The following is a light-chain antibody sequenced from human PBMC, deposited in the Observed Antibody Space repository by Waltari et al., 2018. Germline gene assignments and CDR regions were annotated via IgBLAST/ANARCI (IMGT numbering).Light chain of an antibody. V-gene: IGLV3-21*04. CDR1: NLGSKS. Sequence: SYVLTQPPSVSVAPGKTARITCGGNNLGSKSGHWYQQKPGQAPVLVIYDDSDRPSGITERFSGSNSGNTATLTISRVEAGDEADYYCHVWDSSSDHPWVFGGGTKLTVL. CDR3: HVWDSSSDHPWV. J-gene: IGLJ3*02. CDR2: DDS.